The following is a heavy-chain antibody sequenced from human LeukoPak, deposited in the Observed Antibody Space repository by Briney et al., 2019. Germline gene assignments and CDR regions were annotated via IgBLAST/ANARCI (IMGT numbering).Heavy chain of an antibody. D-gene: IGHD1-14*01. CDR2: VHPDNGNT. CDR1: GYPFTKWE. Sequence: EASVKVSCKTSGYPFTKWEINWVRQAAGQGLEWLGWVHPDNGNTYYAQRFRGRVTMSRDTSTTTAYMELSGLRSNGTAVSLCATGPRNDPWGQGTLATVSS. V-gene: IGHV1-8*01. CDR3: ATGPRNDP. J-gene: IGHJ5*02.